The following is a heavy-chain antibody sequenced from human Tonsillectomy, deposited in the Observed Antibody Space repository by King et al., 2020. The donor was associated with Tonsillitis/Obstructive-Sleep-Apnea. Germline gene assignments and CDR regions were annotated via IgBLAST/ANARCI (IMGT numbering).Heavy chain of an antibody. Sequence: LQLQESGPGLVKPSETLSLTCTVSGDSMTSSSYYWGWIRQPPGKGLDWIGDFYYRGGTYSNPSLKGRVTISVETSKNHFFLILSSVTAADTAVYYCARQGEKGWFDPWGQGTPVTVSS. J-gene: IGHJ5*02. V-gene: IGHV4-39*01. D-gene: IGHD1-26*01. CDR3: ARQGEKGWFDP. CDR2: FYYRGGT. CDR1: GDSMTSSSYY.